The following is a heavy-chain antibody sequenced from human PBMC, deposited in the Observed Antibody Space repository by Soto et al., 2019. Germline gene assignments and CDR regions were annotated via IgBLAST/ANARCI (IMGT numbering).Heavy chain of an antibody. CDR2: ISGSGGST. J-gene: IGHJ5*02. Sequence: LGGSLRLSCAASGFTFSSYAMSWVRQAPGKGLEWVSAISGSGGSTYYADSVKGRFTISRDNSKNTLYLQMNSLRAEDTAVYYCAKVGYIVVVPAAYNWFDPWGQGTLVTVSS. CDR1: GFTFSSYA. CDR3: AKVGYIVVVPAAYNWFDP. V-gene: IGHV3-23*01. D-gene: IGHD2-2*01.